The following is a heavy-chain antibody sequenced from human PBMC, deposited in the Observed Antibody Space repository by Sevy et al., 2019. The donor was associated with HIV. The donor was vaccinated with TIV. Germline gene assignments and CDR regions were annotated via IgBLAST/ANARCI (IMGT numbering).Heavy chain of an antibody. V-gene: IGHV3-74*01. CDR1: GFPSGSFW. CDR2: INIDGKIT. CDR3: ASGSAGTAQY. J-gene: IGHJ4*02. Sequence: GGSLRLSCAVSGFPSGSFWMHWVRQVPGKGLLWVSHINIDGKITNYADSVNGRLTVSIENGKNTQQLQMSSLGADDTAVYYCASGSAGTAQYWGQGILVTVSS. D-gene: IGHD1-1*01.